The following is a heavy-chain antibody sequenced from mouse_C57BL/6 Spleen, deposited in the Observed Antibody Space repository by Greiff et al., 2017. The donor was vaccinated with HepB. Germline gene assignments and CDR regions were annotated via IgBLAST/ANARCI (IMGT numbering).Heavy chain of an antibody. CDR3: TKGLYDFHSAMDY. V-gene: IGHV1-5*01. CDR2: IYPGNSDT. Sequence: EVQLVESGTVLARPGASVKMSCKTSGYTFTSYWMHWVKQRPGQGLEWIGAIYPGNSDTSYNQKFKGKAKLTAVTSASTAYMELSSLTNEDSAVYYCTKGLYDFHSAMDYWGQGTSVTVSS. D-gene: IGHD2-3*01. CDR1: GYTFTSYW. J-gene: IGHJ4*01.